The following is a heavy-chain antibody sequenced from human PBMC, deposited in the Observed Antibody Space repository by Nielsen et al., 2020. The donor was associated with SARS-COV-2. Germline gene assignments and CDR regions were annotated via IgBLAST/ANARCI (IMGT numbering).Heavy chain of an antibody. J-gene: IGHJ4*02. CDR1: GGAISSYY. CDR3: ARGTTHDYFDY. D-gene: IGHD4-17*01. CDR2: MYHSGNT. V-gene: IGHV4-59*01. Sequence: GSLRLSCTVSGGAISSYYWSWIRQPPGKGLEWIGNMYHSGNTNYNPSLKSRVTISVDTSKNQLSLKLSSVTAADTAVYYCARGTTHDYFDYWGQGTLVTVSS.